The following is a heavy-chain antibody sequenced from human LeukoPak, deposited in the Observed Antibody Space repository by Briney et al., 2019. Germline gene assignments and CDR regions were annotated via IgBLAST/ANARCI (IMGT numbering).Heavy chain of an antibody. J-gene: IGHJ6*02. CDR1: GGTFSSYA. D-gene: IGHD1-26*01. V-gene: IGHV1-69*04. CDR3: ARGRSVGATYYYYYGMDV. Sequence: SVKVSCKASGGTFSSYAISWVRQAPGQGLEWMGRIIPILGIANYAQKFQGRVTITADKSTSTAYMELSSLRSEDTAVYYCARGRSVGATYYYYYGMDVWRQGTTVTVSS. CDR2: IIPILGIA.